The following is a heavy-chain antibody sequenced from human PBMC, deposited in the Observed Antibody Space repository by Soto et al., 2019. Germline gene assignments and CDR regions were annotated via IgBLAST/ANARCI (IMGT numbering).Heavy chain of an antibody. J-gene: IGHJ4*02. CDR2: VYYGGST. CDR3: ARSKSGSYFRY. Sequence: SETLSLTCTVSGGSISSYYWSWIRQPPGKGLEWIGYVYYGGSTNYNPSLKSRVTISVDTSKNQFSLKLSSVTAADTAVYYCARSKSGSYFRYWGQGTLVTVSS. D-gene: IGHD1-26*01. V-gene: IGHV4-59*01. CDR1: GGSISSYY.